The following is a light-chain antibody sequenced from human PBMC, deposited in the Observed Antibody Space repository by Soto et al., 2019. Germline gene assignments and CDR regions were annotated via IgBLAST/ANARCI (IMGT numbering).Light chain of an antibody. V-gene: IGLV2-23*01. Sequence: QSALTQPASVSGSPGQSITISCTGSSSAVGSYRFVSWYQHHPGKVPKLIIYEGGKRPSGVSNRFSGSEPGNTASLTISGLQAEDEAEYYCGSSAPSRTFVFGTGTKLTVL. J-gene: IGLJ1*01. CDR2: EGG. CDR3: GSSAPSRTFV. CDR1: SSAVGSYRF.